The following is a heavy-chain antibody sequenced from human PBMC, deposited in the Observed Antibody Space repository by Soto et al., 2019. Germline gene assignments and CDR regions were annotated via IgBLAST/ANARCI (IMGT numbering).Heavy chain of an antibody. CDR2: IYYSGST. D-gene: IGHD5-18*01. V-gene: IGHV4-59*01. CDR3: ARGTWIQLWTPFDY. Sequence: SETLSLTCTVSGGSISSYYWSWIRQPPGKGLEWIGYIYYSGSTNYNPSIKSRVTISVDTSKNQFSLKLSSVTAADTAVYYCARGTWIQLWTPFDYWGQGTLVTVSS. CDR1: GGSISSYY. J-gene: IGHJ4*02.